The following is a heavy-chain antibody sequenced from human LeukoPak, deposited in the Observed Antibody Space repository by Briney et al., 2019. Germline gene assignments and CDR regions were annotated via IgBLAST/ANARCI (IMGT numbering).Heavy chain of an antibody. CDR1: GFTFDDYG. V-gene: IGHV3-20*04. D-gene: IGHD2-15*01. CDR3: ARDTGYCSGGSCYSVNFYYYYMDV. CDR2: INWNGGST. Sequence: GGSLRLSRAASGFTFDDYGMSWVRHAPGKGLEWVSGINWNGGSTGYADSVKGRFTISRDNAKNSLYLQMNSLRAEDTALYYCARDTGYCSGGSCYSVNFYYYYMDVWGKGTTVTVSS. J-gene: IGHJ6*03.